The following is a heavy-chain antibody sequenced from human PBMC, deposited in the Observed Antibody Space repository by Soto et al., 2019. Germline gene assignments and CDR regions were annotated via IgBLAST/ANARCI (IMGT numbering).Heavy chain of an antibody. D-gene: IGHD3-22*01. Sequence: EVQLLESGGGLVQPGGSLRLSCTASGFTFSGYAMSWVRQSPGKELEWVAAITGDGHRTYYADSVEGRFTISRDNSKKTLFLQMNSLRTEDTAIYHCAKRDYYDSATFSPLFKPWGQGVLVTVSS. J-gene: IGHJ4*02. CDR3: AKRDYYDSATFSPLFKP. CDR1: GFTFSGYA. CDR2: ITGDGHRT. V-gene: IGHV3-23*01.